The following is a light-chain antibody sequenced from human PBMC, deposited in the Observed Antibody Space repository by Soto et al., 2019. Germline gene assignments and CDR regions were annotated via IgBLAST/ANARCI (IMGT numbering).Light chain of an antibody. CDR2: CAS. CDR3: HQHYSSPIT. Sequence: EILMTQTPDPPSVSLGGKATIYCESRQSLLYGSNNKNYLAWYQQKSGQPPKLLIYCASNRDTGVPDRFSGSGSGTDFTLTIASLEAEDFAVYYCHQHYSSPITFGQGTRLEIK. V-gene: IGKV4-1*01. J-gene: IGKJ5*01. CDR1: QSLLYGSNNKNY.